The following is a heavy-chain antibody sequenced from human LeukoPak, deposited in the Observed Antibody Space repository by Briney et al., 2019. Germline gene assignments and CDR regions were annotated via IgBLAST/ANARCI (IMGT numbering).Heavy chain of an antibody. D-gene: IGHD2-21*02. CDR3: ARDYMVVTSKTLDY. J-gene: IGHJ4*02. V-gene: IGHV3-30-3*01. CDR2: ISYDGSNK. CDR1: GFTFSRYA. Sequence: PGGSLRLSCAASGFTFSRYAMHWVRQAPGKGLGWVAVISYDGSNKYYAGSVKGRFTISRDNSKNTLYLQMNSLRAEDTAVYYCARDYMVVTSKTLDYWGQGTRVTASS.